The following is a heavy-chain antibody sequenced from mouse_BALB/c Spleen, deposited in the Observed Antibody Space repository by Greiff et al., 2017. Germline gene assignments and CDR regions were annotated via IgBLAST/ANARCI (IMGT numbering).Heavy chain of an antibody. CDR3: TREERITTATESAMDY. CDR1: GFTFSSYT. J-gene: IGHJ4*01. Sequence: EVQGVESGGGLVKPGGSLKLSCAASGFTFSSYTMSWVRQTPEKRLEWVATISSGGSYTYYPDSVKGRFTISRDNAKNTLYLQMSSLKSEDTAMYYCTREERITTATESAMDYWGQGTSVTVSS. CDR2: ISSGGSYT. D-gene: IGHD1-2*01. V-gene: IGHV5-6-4*01.